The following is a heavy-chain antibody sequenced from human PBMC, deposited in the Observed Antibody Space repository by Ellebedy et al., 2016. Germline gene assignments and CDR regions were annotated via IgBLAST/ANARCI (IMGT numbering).Heavy chain of an antibody. CDR3: AAAATANYYYYGLDV. CDR1: GFIFSNSA. J-gene: IGHJ6*02. CDR2: IVVASGNT. Sequence: ASVKVSCKASGFIFSNSAMQWVRQARGQRLEWIGWIVVASGNTQYAQKLQERITITRDMSTSTVYMELSSLRSEDTAVYYCAAAATANYYYYGLDVWGQGTTVTVSS. V-gene: IGHV1-58*02.